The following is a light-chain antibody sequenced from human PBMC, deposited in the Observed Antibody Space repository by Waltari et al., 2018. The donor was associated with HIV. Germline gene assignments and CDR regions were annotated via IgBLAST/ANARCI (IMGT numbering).Light chain of an antibody. CDR1: QSINNW. CDR2: KAS. CDR3: QQYNSFSFT. J-gene: IGKJ4*01. Sequence: DMQMTQSPSTLSASVGDRVTITCRASQSINNWLAWYQQNPGRAPKLLIYKASSLESGVPSRFSGSGSGTEFTLTISSLQPDDVATYYCQQYNSFSFTFGGGTKVEIK. V-gene: IGKV1-5*03.